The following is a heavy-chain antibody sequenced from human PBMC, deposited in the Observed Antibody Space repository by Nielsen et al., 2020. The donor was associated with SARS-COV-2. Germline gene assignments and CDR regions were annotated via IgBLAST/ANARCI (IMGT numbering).Heavy chain of an antibody. CDR3: ARLKDSSGYWERQDY. Sequence: ASVKVSCKASGYTFTSYYMHCVRHAPGQGLECMGIINPSGGSTSYAQKFQGRVTMTRDTSTSTVYMELSSLRSEDTAVYYCARLKDSSGYWERQDYWGQGTLVTVSS. CDR1: GYTFTSYY. V-gene: IGHV1-46*01. J-gene: IGHJ4*02. CDR2: INPSGGST. D-gene: IGHD3-22*01.